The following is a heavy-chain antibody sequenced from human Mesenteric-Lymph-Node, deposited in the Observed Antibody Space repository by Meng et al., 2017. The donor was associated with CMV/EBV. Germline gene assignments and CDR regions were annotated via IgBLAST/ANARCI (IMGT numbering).Heavy chain of an antibody. J-gene: IGHJ4*02. CDR3: ARGYGSGSYWLY. V-gene: IGHV4-34*01. Sequence: CAVYGGSFSGYYWSWIRQPPGKGLEWLGEINRGGSTNYNPSPKSRVTISVDTSKNQFSLKLNSVSAADTAVYYCARGYGSGSYWLYWGQGTLVTVSS. CDR2: INRGGST. D-gene: IGHD3-10*01. CDR1: GGSFSGYY.